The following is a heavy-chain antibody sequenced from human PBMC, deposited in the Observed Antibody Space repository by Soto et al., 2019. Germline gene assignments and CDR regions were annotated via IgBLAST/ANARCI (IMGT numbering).Heavy chain of an antibody. Sequence: QVQLQESGPGLVKPSQTLSLTCTVSGGSISSGDYYWSWIRQPPGKGLEWLGYIYYSGSTYYNPSLKSRVTISVDTSKNQFSLKLSSVTAADTAVYYCAREGEYCGGDCYSWFDPWGQGTLVTVSS. CDR2: IYYSGST. J-gene: IGHJ5*02. D-gene: IGHD2-21*02. V-gene: IGHV4-30-4*01. CDR1: GGSISSGDYY. CDR3: AREGEYCGGDCYSWFDP.